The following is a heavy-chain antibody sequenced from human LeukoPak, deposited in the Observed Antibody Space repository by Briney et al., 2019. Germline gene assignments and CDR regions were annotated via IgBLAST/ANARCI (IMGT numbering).Heavy chain of an antibody. CDR2: INPDSGGT. D-gene: IGHD3-22*01. CDR1: GYNFKGYY. V-gene: IGHV1-2*02. Sequence: ASVKVSCKASGYNFKGYYIYWVRQAPGQGLEWMGWINPDSGGTNYAQKFQGRVTFTRDTSTSTAYMELSRLRSDDTAVYFCARGYDSSAYKLPIDSWGQGTLVSVSS. J-gene: IGHJ4*02. CDR3: ARGYDSSAYKLPIDS.